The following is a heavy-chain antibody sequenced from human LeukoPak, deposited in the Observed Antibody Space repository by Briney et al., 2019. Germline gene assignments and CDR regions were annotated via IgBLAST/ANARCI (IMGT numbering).Heavy chain of an antibody. J-gene: IGHJ4*02. CDR2: ISGSGART. V-gene: IGHV3-23*01. CDR1: GFTFSSYA. D-gene: IGHD3-22*01. Sequence: PGGSLRLSCAASGFTFSSYAMNWVRQAPGKGLEWVSAISGSGARTYYADSVKGRFTTSRDNSKNTLYLQMNSLRAEDTAVYYCARDYHDSSGSYGVDFWGQGTLVTVSS. CDR3: ARDYHDSSGSYGVDF.